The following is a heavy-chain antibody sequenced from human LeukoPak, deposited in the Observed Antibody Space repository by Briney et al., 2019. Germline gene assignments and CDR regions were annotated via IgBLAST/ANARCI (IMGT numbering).Heavy chain of an antibody. V-gene: IGHV4-34*01. D-gene: IGHD2-2*01. CDR1: GGSFSGYY. CDR2: INHSGST. CDR3: ARGYCSSTSCYFWGYYYGMDV. J-gene: IGHJ6*02. Sequence: PSETLSLTCAVYGGSFSGYYWSWIRQPPGKGLEWIGEINHSGSTNYNPSLKSGVTISVDTSKNQFSLKLSSVTAADTAVYYCARGYCSSTSCYFWGYYYGMDVWGQGTTVTVSS.